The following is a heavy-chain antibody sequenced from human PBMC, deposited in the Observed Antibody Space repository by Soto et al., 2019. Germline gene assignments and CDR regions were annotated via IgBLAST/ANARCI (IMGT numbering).Heavy chain of an antibody. J-gene: IGHJ4*02. CDR1: GASVSTNGYY. CDR3: ARINWSGSIWYFFDY. CDR2: IYHSGSI. Sequence: QVQLQESGPGLVKPSETLSLTCTVSGASVSTNGYYWSWIRQPPGKGLEWIGYIYHSGSISYNPSLKSRVTISVDTSKNQFSLNLNSVTAADTAVYHCARINWSGSIWYFFDYWGQGTLVTVSS. D-gene: IGHD6-13*01. V-gene: IGHV4-61*08.